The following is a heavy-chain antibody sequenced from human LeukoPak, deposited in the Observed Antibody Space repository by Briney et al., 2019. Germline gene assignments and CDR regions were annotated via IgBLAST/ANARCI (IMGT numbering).Heavy chain of an antibody. CDR2: ISTSGGSV. Sequence: GGSLRLSCAASGFTFSNYDMTWVRQAPGKGLEWVSAISTSGGSVYYADSVKGRFTMSRDNSKNTLYLQMNSLKAEDTAVYYCAKVRDSGSYYALDYWGQGTLVTVSS. J-gene: IGHJ4*02. D-gene: IGHD1-26*01. CDR3: AKVRDSGSYYALDY. V-gene: IGHV3-23*01. CDR1: GFTFSNYD.